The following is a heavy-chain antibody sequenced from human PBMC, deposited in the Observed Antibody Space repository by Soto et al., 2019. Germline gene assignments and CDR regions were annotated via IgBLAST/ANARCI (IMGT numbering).Heavy chain of an antibody. CDR3: ALCYYYESSGYYYVQGAFDI. D-gene: IGHD3-22*01. CDR2: INPSGGST. Sequence: ASVKVSCKASGYTFTSYYMHWVRQAPGQGLEWMGIINPSGGSTSYAQKFQGRVTTTRDTSTSTVYMELSSLRSEDTAVYYCALCYYYESSGYYYVQGAFDIWGQGTMVTVAS. CDR1: GYTFTSYY. V-gene: IGHV1-46*01. J-gene: IGHJ3*02.